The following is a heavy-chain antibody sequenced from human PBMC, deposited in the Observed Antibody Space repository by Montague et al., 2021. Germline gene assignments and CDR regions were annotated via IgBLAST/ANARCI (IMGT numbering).Heavy chain of an antibody. V-gene: IGHV3-23*05. CDR3: ANARVAVAGAEDY. Sequence: SLRLSCAAAGGTGSREERRGGRQNREKKIKREKKKHKNRDTNNKTTSVKGRFTISRDNSKNTLYLQMNSLRAEDTAIYFCANARVAVAGAEDYWGQGALVTVSS. CDR2: KHKNRDTN. CDR1: GGTGSREE. J-gene: IGHJ4*02. D-gene: IGHD6-19*01.